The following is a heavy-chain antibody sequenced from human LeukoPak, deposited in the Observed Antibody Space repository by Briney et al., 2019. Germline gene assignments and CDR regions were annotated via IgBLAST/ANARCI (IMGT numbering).Heavy chain of an antibody. J-gene: IGHJ4*02. D-gene: IGHD3-3*01. CDR2: INQDGGTE. CDR1: GFTFTNYW. Sequence: GGSLRLSCAAYGFTFTNYWVTWVRQAPGKGLEWVANINQDGGTEYYVDSMKGRFTISRDNAKNLVYLQINSLRAEDTAVYFCARHTLWRFDYWGQGALVTASS. V-gene: IGHV3-7*01. CDR3: ARHTLWRFDY.